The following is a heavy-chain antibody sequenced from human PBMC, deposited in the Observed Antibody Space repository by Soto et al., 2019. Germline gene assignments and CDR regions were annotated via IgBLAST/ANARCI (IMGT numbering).Heavy chain of an antibody. D-gene: IGHD3-10*01. J-gene: IGHJ6*03. CDR1: GYTFTSYD. V-gene: IGHV1-8*01. CDR2: MNPNSGNT. CDR3: ARDGYYYGSGSYYLYYYYMDV. Sequence: ASVKVSCKASGYTFTSYDINWVRQATGQGLEWMGWMNPNSGNTGYAQKFQGRVTMTRNTSISTAYMELSSLRSEDTAVYYCARDGYYYGSGSYYLYYYYMDVWGKGTTVTVSS.